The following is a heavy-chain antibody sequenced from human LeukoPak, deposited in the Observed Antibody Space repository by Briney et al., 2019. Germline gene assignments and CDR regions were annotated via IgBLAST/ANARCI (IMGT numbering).Heavy chain of an antibody. D-gene: IGHD2-2*03. CDR3: ARVCGYCSSVSNCYGDY. CDR1: GFTFNIYS. V-gene: IGHV3-21*01. Sequence: GGSLRLSCAASGFTFNIYSMNWVRQAPGKGLEWVSCISSGSTNIYYADSVRGRFTISRDNAKNSLYLQMNSLRAEDTAVYYCARVCGYCSSVSNCYGDYWGQGTLVTVSS. CDR2: ISSGSTNI. J-gene: IGHJ4*02.